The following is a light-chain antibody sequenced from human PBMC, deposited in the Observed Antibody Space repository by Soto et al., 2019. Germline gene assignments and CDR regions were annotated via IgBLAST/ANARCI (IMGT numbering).Light chain of an antibody. CDR2: EVS. CDR1: TSDVGRYNL. V-gene: IGLV2-23*02. Sequence: QSALTQPASVSGSPGQSITISCTGTTSDVGRYNLVSWYQQYPGKAPKLMIYEVSQRPSGVSNRFSGSKSVNTASLTISGLQAEDEADYYCCSYAGGSRVFGGGTQLPVL. J-gene: IGLJ3*02. CDR3: CSYAGGSRV.